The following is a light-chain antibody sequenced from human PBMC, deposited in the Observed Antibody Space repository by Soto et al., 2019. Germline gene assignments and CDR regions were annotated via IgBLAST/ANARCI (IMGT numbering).Light chain of an antibody. CDR3: QQFSSYPLT. CDR1: QSVSSSY. Sequence: EIVLSQSPATLSLSPGERATLYCRASQSVSSSYLAWYQQKPGQAPRLLIYGASSRATGIPDRFSGGGSGTDFTLTISRLEPEDFAVYYCQQFSSYPLTFGGGTKVDIK. J-gene: IGKJ4*01. V-gene: IGKV3-20*01. CDR2: GAS.